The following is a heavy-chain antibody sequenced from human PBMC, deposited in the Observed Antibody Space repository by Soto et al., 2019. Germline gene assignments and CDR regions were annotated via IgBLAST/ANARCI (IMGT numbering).Heavy chain of an antibody. V-gene: IGHV2-5*02. CDR1: GFSLSTSGVG. CDR3: AHTVGLVVVTSEDESFQH. CDR2: IYWDDDK. D-gene: IGHD2-15*01. J-gene: IGHJ1*01. Sequence: QITLKESGPTLVKPTQTLTLTCTFSGFSLSTSGVGVGWIRQPPGKALQWLAVIYWDDDKGYSPSLKNRLTSTKDTSKNQVVLTMTNMDPVDTATFYCAHTVGLVVVTSEDESFQHGGQGTQVTVSS.